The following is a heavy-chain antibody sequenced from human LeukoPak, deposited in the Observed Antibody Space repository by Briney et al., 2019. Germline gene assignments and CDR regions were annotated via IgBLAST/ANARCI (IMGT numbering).Heavy chain of an antibody. CDR1: GGSLSRYY. Sequence: SETPSLTCTVSGGSLSRYYRSWIRQPPGKGLEVIWNIYYSGSPNYHPSLKSRVTIPPDASNNRFSLKPSSVTAADTAVYYCARETGLRSNFDYWGQGTLVTVSS. CDR2: IYYSGSP. D-gene: IGHD4-17*01. J-gene: IGHJ4*02. CDR3: ARETGLRSNFDY. V-gene: IGHV4-59*01.